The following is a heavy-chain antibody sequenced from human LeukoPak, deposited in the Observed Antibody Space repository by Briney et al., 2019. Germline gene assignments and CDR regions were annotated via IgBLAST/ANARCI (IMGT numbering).Heavy chain of an antibody. Sequence: PGGSLRLSCAASGFTFSSSGMHWVRQAPGKGLERVAVIWYDGSNKYYADSVKGRFTIPRDNSKNTLYLQMNSLRAEDTAVYYCAGALVVVTAPFDYWGQGTLVTASS. V-gene: IGHV3-33*01. CDR2: IWYDGSNK. CDR3: AGALVVVTAPFDY. J-gene: IGHJ4*02. CDR1: GFTFSSSG. D-gene: IGHD2-21*02.